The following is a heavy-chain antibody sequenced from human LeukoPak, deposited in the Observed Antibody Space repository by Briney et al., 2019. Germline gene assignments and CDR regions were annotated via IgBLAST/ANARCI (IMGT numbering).Heavy chain of an antibody. CDR3: AKDPYYDFWSGYYYFDY. Sequence: TGGSLRLSCAASGFTFSSYAMSWVRQAPGKGLEWVSAISGSGGSTYYADSVKGRFTISRDNSKNTLYLQMNSLRAEDTAVYYCAKDPYYDFWSGYYYFDYWGQGTLVTVSS. CDR2: ISGSGGST. V-gene: IGHV3-23*01. J-gene: IGHJ4*02. D-gene: IGHD3-3*01. CDR1: GFTFSSYA.